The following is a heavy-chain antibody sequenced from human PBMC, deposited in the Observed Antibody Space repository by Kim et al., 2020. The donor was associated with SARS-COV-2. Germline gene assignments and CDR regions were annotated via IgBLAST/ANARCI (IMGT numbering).Heavy chain of an antibody. CDR1: GGSISSSDYY. CDR2: IYYSGCT. Sequence: SETLSLTCSVSGGSISSSDYYWGWIRQPPGKGLEWIATIYYSGCTYYNPSLKGRVTISVDTSKKQFSLRLSSVTAADAAVYYCAGHLRNWYFDLWGRGTLVSVPS. V-gene: IGHV4-39*01. J-gene: IGHJ2*01. CDR3: AGHLRNWYFDL.